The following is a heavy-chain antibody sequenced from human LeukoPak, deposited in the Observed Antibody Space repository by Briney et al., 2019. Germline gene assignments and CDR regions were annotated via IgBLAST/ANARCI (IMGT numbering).Heavy chain of an antibody. J-gene: IGHJ4*02. Sequence: PGGSLRLSCAASGFTFSSYAMYWVRQAPGKGLEWVAVISYDGSNIHYADSVKGRFIISRDNPKNTLYLQMGSLRVEDTAVYYRAKDRDGYHEYWGQGTLVTVSS. CDR2: ISYDGSNI. CDR3: AKDRDGYHEY. D-gene: IGHD5-24*01. CDR1: GFTFSSYA. V-gene: IGHV3-30*18.